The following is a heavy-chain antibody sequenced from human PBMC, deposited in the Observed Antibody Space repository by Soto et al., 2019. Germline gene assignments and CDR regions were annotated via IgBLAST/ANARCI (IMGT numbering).Heavy chain of an antibody. CDR2: INRGGST. CDR1: GGSFSGYY. CDR3: ARGYGSGSYYTY. Sequence: ASETLSLTCAVYGGSFSGYYWSWIRQPPGKGLEWIGEINRGGSTNYNPSLKSRVTISVDTSRNQFSLKLSSVTAADTAVYYCARGYGSGSYYTYWGQGTLVTVSS. V-gene: IGHV4-34*01. J-gene: IGHJ4*02. D-gene: IGHD3-10*01.